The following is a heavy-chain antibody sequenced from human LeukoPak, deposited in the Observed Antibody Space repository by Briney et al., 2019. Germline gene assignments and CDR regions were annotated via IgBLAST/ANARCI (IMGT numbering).Heavy chain of an antibody. J-gene: IGHJ4*02. Sequence: PSETLSLTCTVSGYSITSAYYWGWIRPPPGKGLEWIGSIYYSGNTYYNASLKSQVSISIDTSKNQFSLRLTSVTAADTAVYYCARQTGSGLFILPGGQGTLVTVSS. CDR1: GYSITSAYY. V-gene: IGHV4-38-2*02. D-gene: IGHD3/OR15-3a*01. CDR2: IYYSGNT. CDR3: ARQTGSGLFILP.